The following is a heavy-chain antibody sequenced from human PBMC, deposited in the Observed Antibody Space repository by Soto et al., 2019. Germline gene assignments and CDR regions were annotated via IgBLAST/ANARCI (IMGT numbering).Heavy chain of an antibody. V-gene: IGHV3-30-3*01. J-gene: IGHJ4*02. Sequence: GGSLRLSCAASGFTFSSYAMHWVRQIPGKGLEWVAVISYDGSDKYYADTVKGRFTIYRDNSKNTLYQQMNILRAEDTSVYYCAREYILAVGAPGYWGQGT. D-gene: IGHD3-16*01. CDR3: AREYILAVGAPGY. CDR2: ISYDGSDK. CDR1: GFTFSSYA.